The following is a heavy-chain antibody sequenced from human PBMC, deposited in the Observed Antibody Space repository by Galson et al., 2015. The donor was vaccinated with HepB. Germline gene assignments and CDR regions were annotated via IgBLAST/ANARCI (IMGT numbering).Heavy chain of an antibody. V-gene: IGHV3-23*01. CDR3: VRWSGFGDQ. J-gene: IGHJ4*02. D-gene: IGHD3-10*01. CDR1: GFTFSSYS. CDR2: FGGYGGST. Sequence: SLRLSCAASGFTFSSYSMSWVRQTPEKRLEWVSGFGGYGGSTPHYADSVKGRFTISRDNSKNTLYLQMSSLRVEDTAVYYCVRWSGFGDQWGQGTLVTVSP.